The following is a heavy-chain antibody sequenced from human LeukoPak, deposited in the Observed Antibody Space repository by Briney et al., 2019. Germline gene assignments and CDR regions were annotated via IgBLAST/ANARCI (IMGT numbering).Heavy chain of an antibody. D-gene: IGHD5-12*01. CDR1: GDSISNSNYY. CDR2: IYFTGST. V-gene: IGHV4-39*07. J-gene: IGHJ4*02. CDR3: ARDPVATPRFLDS. Sequence: SETLSLTCNVSGDSISNSNYYWGRIRQPPGKGPEWIGFIYFTGSTHYNPSLKSRVAISVDTSKNQFSLKVSFVTAADTAVYYCARDPVATPRFLDSWGQGTLVIVSS.